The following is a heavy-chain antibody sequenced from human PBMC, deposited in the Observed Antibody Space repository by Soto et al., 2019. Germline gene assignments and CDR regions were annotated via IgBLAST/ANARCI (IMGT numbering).Heavy chain of an antibody. J-gene: IGHJ5*02. CDR1: GFTFSSYA. CDR2: ISYDGSNK. Sequence: QVQLVESGGGVVQPGRSLRLSCAASGFTFSSYAMHWVRQAPGKGLEWVAVISYDGSNKYYVDSVKGRFTISRDNSKNTLYLQMNSLRAEDTAVYYCASLYSSSRRENWFDPWGQGTLVTVSS. V-gene: IGHV3-30-3*01. D-gene: IGHD6-13*01. CDR3: ASLYSSSRRENWFDP.